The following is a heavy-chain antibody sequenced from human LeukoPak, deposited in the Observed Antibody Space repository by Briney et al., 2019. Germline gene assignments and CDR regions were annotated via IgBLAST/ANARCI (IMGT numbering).Heavy chain of an antibody. Sequence: PETLSLTCTVSGGSISSGGYYWSWIRQHPGKGLEWIGYIYYSGSTYYNPSLKSRVTISVDTSKNQFSLKLSSVTAADTAVYYCARQGSGNYLSPVNYWGQGTLVTVSS. CDR3: ARQGSGNYLSPVNY. CDR2: IYYSGST. CDR1: GGSISSGGYY. D-gene: IGHD1-26*01. V-gene: IGHV4-39*01. J-gene: IGHJ4*02.